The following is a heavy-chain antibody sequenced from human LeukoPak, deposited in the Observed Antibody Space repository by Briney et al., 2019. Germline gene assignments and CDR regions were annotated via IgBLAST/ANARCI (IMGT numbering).Heavy chain of an antibody. J-gene: IGHJ6*02. CDR2: IYYSGST. V-gene: IGHV4-59*08. CDR1: GGSISSYC. CDR3: ASSLRYFDWTLRFGMDV. Sequence: SETLSLTCTVSGGSISSYCWSWIRQPPGKGLEWIGYIYYSGSTNYNPSLKSRVTISVDTSKNQFSLKLSSVTAADTAVYYCASSLRYFDWTLRFGMDVWGPGNTVTVSS. D-gene: IGHD3-9*01.